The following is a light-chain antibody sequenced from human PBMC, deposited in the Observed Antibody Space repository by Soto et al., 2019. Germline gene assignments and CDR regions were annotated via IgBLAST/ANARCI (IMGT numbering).Light chain of an antibody. CDR3: QQRSNWPLLT. CDR1: QNIISN. V-gene: IGKV3-15*01. CDR2: GAS. J-gene: IGKJ4*01. Sequence: EIVMSQSPATLSVSTGERATLSCRTNQNIISNLAWYQQKPGQAPRLLIYGASTRATGVPARFSGSGSGTDFTLTISSLEPEDFAVYYCQQRSNWPLLTFGGGTKVDIK.